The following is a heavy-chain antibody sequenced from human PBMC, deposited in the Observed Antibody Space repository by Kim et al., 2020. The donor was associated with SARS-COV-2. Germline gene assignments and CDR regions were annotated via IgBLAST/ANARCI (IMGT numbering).Heavy chain of an antibody. J-gene: IGHJ4*02. CDR3: TTDPGDAYGFGPGF. CDR2: IISEAAGGAT. D-gene: IGHD3-16*01. V-gene: IGHV3-15*01. Sequence: GGSLRLSCVASGFSFRNAWMSWVRQAPGKGLEWVGRIISEAAGGATAYAAPVRGRFTISRDDSENTAYLEMDSLKIEDTAVYDCTTDPGDAYGFGPGFWGQGTPVTVSS. CDR1: GFSFRNAW.